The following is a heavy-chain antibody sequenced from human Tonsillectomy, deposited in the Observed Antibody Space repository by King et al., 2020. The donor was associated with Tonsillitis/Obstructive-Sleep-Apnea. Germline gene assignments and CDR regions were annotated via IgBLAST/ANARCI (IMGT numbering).Heavy chain of an antibody. D-gene: IGHD3-9*01. CDR3: ARPYYDILTGYYYFDY. CDR1: GGSISSSSYY. Sequence: QLQESGPGLVKPSETLSLTCTVSGGSISSSSYYWGWIRQPPGKGLEWIGSIYYSGSTYYNPSLKSRVTISVDPSKNQFSLKLSSVTAGDTAVYYCARPYYDILTGYYYFDYWGQGTLVTVSS. J-gene: IGHJ4*02. V-gene: IGHV4-39*01. CDR2: IYYSGST.